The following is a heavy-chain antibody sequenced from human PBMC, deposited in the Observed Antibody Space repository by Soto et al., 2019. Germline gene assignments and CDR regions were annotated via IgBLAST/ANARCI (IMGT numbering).Heavy chain of an antibody. Sequence: EVQLLESGGGLVQPGGSLKLSCAASGFTFNNHAMTWVRQAPGKGLEWVSAMSGGVSTYYADSVKGRFTISRDNSKNALYLQMDSARLGDTAVYYCARDYNGNRNFDYWGQGTLVTVSS. J-gene: IGHJ4*02. CDR2: MSGGVST. CDR3: ARDYNGNRNFDY. CDR1: GFTFNNHA. D-gene: IGHD1-20*01. V-gene: IGHV3-23*01.